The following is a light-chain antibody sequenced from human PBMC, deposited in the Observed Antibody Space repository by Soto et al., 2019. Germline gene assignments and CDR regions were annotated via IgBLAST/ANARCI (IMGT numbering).Light chain of an antibody. Sequence: DIQMTQSPSSLSPSVGDRVTITCRASRSISDWLAWYQQKPGKAPELLIFDASNLKSGVSSRFSDSGSGTEFTLTISRLQPDDVATYYCLQYSSHSWTFGQGTKVDIK. CDR1: RSISDW. J-gene: IGKJ1*01. CDR3: LQYSSHSWT. CDR2: DAS. V-gene: IGKV1-5*01.